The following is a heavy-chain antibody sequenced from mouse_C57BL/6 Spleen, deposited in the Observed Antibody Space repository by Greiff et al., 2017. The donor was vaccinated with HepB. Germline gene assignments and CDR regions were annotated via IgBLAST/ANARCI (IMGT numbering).Heavy chain of an antibody. J-gene: IGHJ4*01. D-gene: IGHD1-1*01. CDR3: ARWDYGSNYYAMDY. CDR1: GYTFTSYW. Sequence: QVQLQQSGAELVMPGASVKLSCKASGYTFTSYWMHWVKQRPGQGLEWIGEIDPSDSYTNYNQKFKGKSTLTVDKSSSTAYMQLSSLTSEDSAVYYCARWDYGSNYYAMDYWGQGTSVTVSS. V-gene: IGHV1-69*01. CDR2: IDPSDSYT.